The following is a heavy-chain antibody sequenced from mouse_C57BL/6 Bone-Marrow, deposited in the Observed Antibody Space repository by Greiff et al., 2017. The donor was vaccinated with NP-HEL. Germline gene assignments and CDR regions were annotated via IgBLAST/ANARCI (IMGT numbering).Heavy chain of an antibody. CDR2: IYPGSGST. CDR1: GYTFTSYW. CDR3: ARGRATMMAPAWFAY. D-gene: IGHD2-3*01. Sequence: QVQLQQPGAELVKPGASVKMSCKASGYTFTSYWITWVKQRPGQGLEWIGDIYPGSGSTHYNEKFKSKATLTVDTSSSTAYMQLSSLTSEDSAVYYCARGRATMMAPAWFAYWGQGTLVTVSA. J-gene: IGHJ3*01. V-gene: IGHV1-55*01.